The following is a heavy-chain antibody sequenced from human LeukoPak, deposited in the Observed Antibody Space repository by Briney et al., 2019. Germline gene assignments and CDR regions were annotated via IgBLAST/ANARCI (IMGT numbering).Heavy chain of an antibody. Sequence: KPSETLSLTCTVSGGSIGSDYWSWIRQPPEKGLEWIGYVSYRGTTNYNPSVESRVTISVDTSKNHFSLKLTSVTAADTAVYYCARGYPYGGNWSIFDLWGQGALVTVSS. V-gene: IGHV4-59*01. CDR2: VSYRGTT. CDR1: GGSIGSDY. D-gene: IGHD6-13*01. J-gene: IGHJ4*02. CDR3: ARGYPYGGNWSIFDL.